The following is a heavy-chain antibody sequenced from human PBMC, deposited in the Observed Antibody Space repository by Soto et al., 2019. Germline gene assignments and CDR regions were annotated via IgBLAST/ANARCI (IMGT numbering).Heavy chain of an antibody. CDR1: GGSISTVDYW. V-gene: IGHV4-30-4*01. CDR2: IYDGGRT. Sequence: QVQLQESGPGLVKPSPTLSLTCTVSGGSISTVDYWWSWIRQSPDMGLEWIGHIYDGGRTYNNPSLEIRVTMSVDTSKSQLSLTLSSVSAADTAVYYCARGPSGDKVDSWGQGTLVTVSS. J-gene: IGHJ4*02. CDR3: ARGPSGDKVDS. D-gene: IGHD7-27*01.